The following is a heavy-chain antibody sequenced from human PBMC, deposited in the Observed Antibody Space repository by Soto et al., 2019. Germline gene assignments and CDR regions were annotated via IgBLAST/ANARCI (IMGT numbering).Heavy chain of an antibody. J-gene: IGHJ3*01. V-gene: IGHV3-23*01. CDR1: GLTFRTYA. CDR3: AKDSLETFGDPDAFDV. D-gene: IGHD4-17*01. CDR2: ISGSGGST. Sequence: GGSLRLSCAASGLTFRTYAMSWVRQAPGKGLEWVSGISGSGGSTYYAESVKGRFTISRDNSKNTLYLQMNSLRAEDTAVYYCAKDSLETFGDPDAFDVWGQGTMVTVSS.